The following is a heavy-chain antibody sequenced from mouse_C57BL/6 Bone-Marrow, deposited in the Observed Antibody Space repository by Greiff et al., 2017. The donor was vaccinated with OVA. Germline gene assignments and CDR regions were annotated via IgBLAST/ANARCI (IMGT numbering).Heavy chain of an antibody. Sequence: QVQLQQPGAELVMPGASVKLSCKASGYTFTSYWMHWVKQRPGQGLEWIGEIDPSDSSTNYNQKFKGKSTLTVDKSSSTAYMQLSSLTSEDSAVYYCARDGYFCDYWGQGTTLTVSS. CDR3: ARDGYFCDY. CDR1: GYTFTSYW. CDR2: IDPSDSST. J-gene: IGHJ2*01. D-gene: IGHD2-3*01. V-gene: IGHV1-69*01.